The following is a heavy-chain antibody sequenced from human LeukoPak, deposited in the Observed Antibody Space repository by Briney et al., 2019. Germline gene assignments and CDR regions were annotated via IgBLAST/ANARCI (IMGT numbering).Heavy chain of an antibody. Sequence: GGSLRLSCAASGFTFNSYSMNWVRQAPGKGLGWVSYITFSSSTVYYADSVKGRFTISRDNAKNSLYLQMNSLRAEDTAVYYCAREHSDTSGYEIDYFDYWGQGTLVTVSS. J-gene: IGHJ4*02. CDR2: ITFSSSTV. V-gene: IGHV3-48*04. CDR1: GFTFNSYS. D-gene: IGHD3-22*01. CDR3: AREHSDTSGYEIDYFDY.